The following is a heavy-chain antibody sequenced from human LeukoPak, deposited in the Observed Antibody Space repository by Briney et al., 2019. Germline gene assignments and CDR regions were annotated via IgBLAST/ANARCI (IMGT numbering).Heavy chain of an antibody. V-gene: IGHV4-59*11. J-gene: IGHJ3*02. CDR3: ARTRDGYNLDAFDI. CDR1: GASISRHY. Sequence: TSETLSLTCTASGASISRHYWTWIRQPPGKGLEWIGNIYNTGRTNYNPSLKSRVTISVDTSKNQFSLKLSSVTAADTAVYYCARTRDGYNLDAFDIWGQGTMVTVSS. CDR2: IYNTGRT. D-gene: IGHD5-24*01.